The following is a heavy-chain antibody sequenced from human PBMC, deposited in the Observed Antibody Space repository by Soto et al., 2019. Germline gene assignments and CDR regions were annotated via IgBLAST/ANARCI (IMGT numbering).Heavy chain of an antibody. D-gene: IGHD6-13*01. CDR2: ISGSGGST. V-gene: IGHV3-23*01. CDR3: AKDAYSSSWYLYYYYYYGMDV. J-gene: IGHJ6*02. Sequence: GGSLRLSCAASGFTFSSYAMSWVRQAPGKGLEWVSAISGSGGSTYYADSVKGRFTISRDNSKNTLYLQMNSLRAEDTAVYYCAKDAYSSSWYLYYYYYYGMDVWGQGTTVTVSS. CDR1: GFTFSSYA.